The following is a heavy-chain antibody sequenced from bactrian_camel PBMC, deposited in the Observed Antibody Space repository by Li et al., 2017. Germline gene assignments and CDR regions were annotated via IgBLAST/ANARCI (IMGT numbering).Heavy chain of an antibody. CDR2: IHDGGGTT. Sequence: VQLVESGGALVQPGGSLRLSCAASGFTFSNYCMGWVRQAPGKGLEWVSAIHDGGGTTYYADSVKGRFTISRDNAKNTVYLQMNSLKPEDTAVYYCVRQATILTISTGDFGYWGQGTQVTVS. V-gene: IGHV3S40*01. CDR1: GFTFSNYC. CDR3: VRQATILTISTGDFGY. J-gene: IGHJ6*01. D-gene: IGHD4*01.